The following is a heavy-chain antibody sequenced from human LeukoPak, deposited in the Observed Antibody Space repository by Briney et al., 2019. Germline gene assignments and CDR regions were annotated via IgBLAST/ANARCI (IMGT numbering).Heavy chain of an antibody. CDR3: ARDRHYDFWSGPTSYGMDV. V-gene: IGHV4-4*02. CDR1: GGSISSSNW. Sequence: PSQTLSLTCAVSGGSISSSNWWSWVRQPPGKGLEWIGEIYHSGSTNYNPSLKSRVTISVDKSKNQFSLKLSSVTAADTAVYYCARDRHYDFWSGPTSYGMDVWGQGTTVTVSS. J-gene: IGHJ6*02. D-gene: IGHD3-3*01. CDR2: IYHSGST.